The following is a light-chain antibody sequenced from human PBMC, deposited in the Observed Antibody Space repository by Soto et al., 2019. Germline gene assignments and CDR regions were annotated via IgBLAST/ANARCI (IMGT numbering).Light chain of an antibody. CDR3: QQYHRYKS. CDR2: DAS. CDR1: QSISSR. Sequence: DIPMTQSPSTLSASVGDRVTITCRASQSISSRLAWYQQKPGKAPKVLIYDASTLESGVPSRFSGSGSGTKFTLTISSLQPDDFATYYCQQYHRYKSFGQGTKVEIK. J-gene: IGKJ1*01. V-gene: IGKV1-5*01.